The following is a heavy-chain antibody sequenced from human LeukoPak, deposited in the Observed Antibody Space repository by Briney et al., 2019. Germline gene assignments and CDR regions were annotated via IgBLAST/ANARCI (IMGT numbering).Heavy chain of an antibody. D-gene: IGHD4-23*01. V-gene: IGHV1-18*01. Sequence: ASVKVSCKASGYTFTNLGISWVRQAPGQGLEWRGWISAYNGNTNYAQKLQGRVTMTTDTSTTTAYMELRSLRSDDTAVYYCARLLQGWELNYYYSYMDVWGKGTTVTISS. CDR3: ARLLQGWELNYYYSYMDV. J-gene: IGHJ6*03. CDR2: ISAYNGNT. CDR1: GYTFTNLG.